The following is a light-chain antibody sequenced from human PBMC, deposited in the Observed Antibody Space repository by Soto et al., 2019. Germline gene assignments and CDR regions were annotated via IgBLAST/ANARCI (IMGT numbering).Light chain of an antibody. J-gene: IGKJ4*01. Sequence: EIVLTQSPATLSLSPGERATLSCRASQSVSSYLAWYQHKPGQAPRLLIYDASSRATGVPARFSGSGSGTDFTLTISSLLPEDFSLYYYHHRSYLLTFGGAPNVEIK. V-gene: IGKV3-11*01. CDR3: HHRSYLLT. CDR1: QSVSSY. CDR2: DAS.